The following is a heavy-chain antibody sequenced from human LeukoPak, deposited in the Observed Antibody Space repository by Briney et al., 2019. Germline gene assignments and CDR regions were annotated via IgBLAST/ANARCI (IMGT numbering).Heavy chain of an antibody. V-gene: IGHV3-23*01. CDR1: GFTFSSYA. CDR2: ISGSGSIT. D-gene: IGHD4-17*01. CDR3: AKNLYGDYDNDY. Sequence: GGSLRLSCAASGFTFSSYAMSWVRQAPGKGLEWVSGISGSGSITYYADSVKGRFTISRDNSKNTLYLQMNSLRAEDTAVYYCAKNLYGDYDNDYWGQGTLVTVSS. J-gene: IGHJ4*02.